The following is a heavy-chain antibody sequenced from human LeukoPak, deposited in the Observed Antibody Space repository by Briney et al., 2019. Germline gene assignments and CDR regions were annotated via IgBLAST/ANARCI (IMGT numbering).Heavy chain of an antibody. D-gene: IGHD5-18*01. CDR1: GGSISTGGYY. CDR3: ARTAGWSYGFDY. Sequence: SQTLSLTCTVSGGSISTGGYYWTWIRQHPGKGVEGIGYIYNSGTTYYNPSLESRLTISGDTSKNQFSLKLSSVTAADTAVYYCARTAGWSYGFDYWGQGTLVTVSS. J-gene: IGHJ4*02. CDR2: IYNSGTT. V-gene: IGHV4-31*03.